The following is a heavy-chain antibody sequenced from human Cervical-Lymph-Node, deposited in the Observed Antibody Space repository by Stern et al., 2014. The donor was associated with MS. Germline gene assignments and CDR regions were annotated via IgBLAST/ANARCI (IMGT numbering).Heavy chain of an antibody. D-gene: IGHD6-13*01. CDR1: GYTFTSYD. J-gene: IGHJ6*02. CDR2: MNPNSGNT. Sequence: QAQLGQSGAEVKKPGASAKVSCKASGYTFTSYDINWVPQATGQGLEWMGWMNPNSGNTGYAQKFQGRVTMTRNTSISTAYMELSSLRSEDTAVYYCASAAAAGIIYYYYGMDVWGQGTTVTVSS. V-gene: IGHV1-8*01. CDR3: ASAAAAGIIYYYYGMDV.